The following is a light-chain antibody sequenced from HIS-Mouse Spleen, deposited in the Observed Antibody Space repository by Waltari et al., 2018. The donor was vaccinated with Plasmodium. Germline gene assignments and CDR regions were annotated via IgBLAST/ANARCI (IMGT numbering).Light chain of an antibody. V-gene: IGLV2-14*01. CDR2: EVS. CDR3: SSYTSSSTLV. J-gene: IGLJ2*01. Sequence: QSALPQPASVSVSPGLSITISCTGTSTDVRCYYYFFLYQQHPGKVPKLLIYEVSNQPSGVSNRFSGSKSGNTASLTSSGLQAEDEADYYCSSYTSSSTLVFGGGTKLTVL. CDR1: STDVRCYYY.